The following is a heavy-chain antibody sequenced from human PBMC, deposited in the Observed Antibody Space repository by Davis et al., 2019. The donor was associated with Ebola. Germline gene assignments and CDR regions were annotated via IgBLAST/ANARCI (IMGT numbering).Heavy chain of an antibody. Sequence: PGGSLRLPCVASGFPIDDSAMHWVRLRPGKGLEWVSGISWNSVRSAYADSVKGRFTISRDNAKHALYLQMNSLRVEDTALYYGVAANDYGMDVWGQGTAVTVS. J-gene: IGHJ6*02. V-gene: IGHV3-9*01. CDR3: VAANDYGMDV. CDR1: GFPIDDSA. CDR2: ISWNSVRS. D-gene: IGHD6-25*01.